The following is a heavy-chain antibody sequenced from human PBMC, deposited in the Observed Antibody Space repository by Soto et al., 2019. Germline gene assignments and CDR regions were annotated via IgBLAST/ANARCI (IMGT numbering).Heavy chain of an antibody. CDR2: IYYSGST. V-gene: IGHV4-59*01. CDR3: ARSPVGNYDFWRQYYYYYYMDV. D-gene: IGHD3-3*01. CDR1: GGSISSYY. J-gene: IGHJ6*03. Sequence: SETLSLTCTVSGGSISSYYWSWIRQPPGKGLEWIGYIYYSGSTNYNPSLKSRVTISVDTSKNQFSLKLSSVTAADTAVYYCARSPVGNYDFWRQYYYYYYMDVWGKGTTVTVSS.